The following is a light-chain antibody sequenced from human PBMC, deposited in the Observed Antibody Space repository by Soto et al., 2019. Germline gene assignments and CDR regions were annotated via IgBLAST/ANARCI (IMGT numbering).Light chain of an antibody. Sequence: IQLTQSPSSLSASVGDRVTITCRASQGISSYLAWYQQQPGKAPKLLIYAASTLQSGVPSRFSGSGSGTDFTLTISCLQSEDFATYYCQQYYSFPWTFGQGTKVEIK. J-gene: IGKJ1*01. CDR3: QQYYSFPWT. CDR1: QGISSY. V-gene: IGKV1-9*01. CDR2: AAS.